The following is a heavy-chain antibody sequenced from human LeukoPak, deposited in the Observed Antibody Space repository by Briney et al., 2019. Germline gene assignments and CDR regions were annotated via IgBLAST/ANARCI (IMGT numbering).Heavy chain of an antibody. CDR2: ISYDGSNK. Sequence: PGGSLRLSCAASGFTFSSYAMHWVRQAPGKGLEWVSVISYDGSNKYYADSMKGRFTISRDNSKNTLYLQMNSLRAEDTALYYCARDIAFDGTRPPDHWGQGTLVTVSS. D-gene: IGHD3-3*02. CDR3: ARDIAFDGTRPPDH. CDR1: GFTFSSYA. J-gene: IGHJ4*02. V-gene: IGHV3-30*04.